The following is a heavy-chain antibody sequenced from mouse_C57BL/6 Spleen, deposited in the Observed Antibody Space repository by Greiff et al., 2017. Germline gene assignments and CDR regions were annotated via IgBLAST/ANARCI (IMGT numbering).Heavy chain of an antibody. D-gene: IGHD2-5*01. CDR3: AGLYSNYRYFDV. V-gene: IGHV5S21*01. J-gene: IGHJ1*03. CDR2: ISRGGGYI. CDR1: GFTFSSYA. Sequence: EVKLVESGEGLVKPGGSLKLSCAASGFTFSSYAMSWVRQTPGKRLEWVAYISRGGGYIYYADTVKGRFTISIDNARNTLYLQMSSLKSEDTAMDYCAGLYSNYRYFDVWGTGTTVTVSS.